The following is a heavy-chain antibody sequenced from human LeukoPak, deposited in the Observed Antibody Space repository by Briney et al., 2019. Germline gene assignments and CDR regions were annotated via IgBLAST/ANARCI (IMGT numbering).Heavy chain of an antibody. Sequence: SETLSLTCTVSGYSISSGYYWGWIRQPPGKGLEWIGSIYHSGSTYYNPSLKSRVTISVDTSKNQFSLKLSSVTAADTAVYYRARDTYSLMDVWGKGTTVTVSS. CDR3: ARDTYSLMDV. D-gene: IGHD4-11*01. CDR2: IYHSGST. V-gene: IGHV4-38-2*02. CDR1: GYSISSGYY. J-gene: IGHJ6*03.